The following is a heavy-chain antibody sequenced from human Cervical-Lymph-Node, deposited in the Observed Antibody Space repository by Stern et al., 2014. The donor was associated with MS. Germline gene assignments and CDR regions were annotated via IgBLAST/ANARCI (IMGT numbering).Heavy chain of an antibody. V-gene: IGHV1-18*01. CDR1: GYIFRDYG. CDR3: ARDVEDRELALEDDYYGMDA. D-gene: IGHD1-26*01. Sequence: QVQLAQSGAAVKKLGASVKVCCKASGYIFRDYGISWVRQAPGQGLEWMAWISAYNGKTDYAQKFQGRVTMTTDTSTSTAYMELRSLRSDDTAVYYCARDVEDRELALEDDYYGMDAWGQGTTVTVSS. CDR2: ISAYNGKT. J-gene: IGHJ6*02.